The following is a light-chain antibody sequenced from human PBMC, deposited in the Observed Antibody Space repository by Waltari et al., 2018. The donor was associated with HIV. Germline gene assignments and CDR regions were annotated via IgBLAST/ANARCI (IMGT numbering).Light chain of an antibody. V-gene: IGLV2-8*01. CDR2: EVT. CDR3: SSYAGSNHV. J-gene: IGLJ1*01. Sequence: QSALTQPTSASGSPGQSVTISCTGTSTDVGGYNSVSLYQQHPGKVPNRTIYEVTKRPSGVPDRFSGSKSGNTASLTVSGLQAEDEADYYCSSYAGSNHVFGTGTKVTVL. CDR1: STDVGGYNS.